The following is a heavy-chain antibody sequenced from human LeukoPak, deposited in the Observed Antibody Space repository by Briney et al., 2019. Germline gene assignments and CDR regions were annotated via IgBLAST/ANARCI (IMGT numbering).Heavy chain of an antibody. CDR2: FDPEDGET. D-gene: IGHD3-22*01. J-gene: IGHJ4*02. CDR1: GYTLTELS. V-gene: IGHV1-24*01. Sequence: ASVKVSCKVSGYTLTELSLHWVRQAPGKGLEWMGRFDPEDGETIYARKFQGRVTMTEDTSTDTAYMELSSLRSEDTAVYFCARDDDRAREIDYWGQGTLVTVSS. CDR3: ARDDDRAREIDY.